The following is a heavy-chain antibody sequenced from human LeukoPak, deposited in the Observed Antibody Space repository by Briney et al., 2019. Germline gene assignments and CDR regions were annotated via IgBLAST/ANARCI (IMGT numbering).Heavy chain of an antibody. J-gene: IGHJ4*02. Sequence: ASVKVSCKASGYTLTSYAMNWVRQAPGQGLEWMRWINTNTGNPTYAQGFTGRFVFSLDTSVSTAYLQISSLKAEDTAVYYCARGVVKVVPAAKLYGNWNYFVLGYWGQGTLVTVSS. CDR1: GYTLTSYA. CDR2: INTNTGNP. D-gene: IGHD2-2*01. CDR3: ARGVVKVVPAAKLYGNWNYFVLGY. V-gene: IGHV7-4-1*02.